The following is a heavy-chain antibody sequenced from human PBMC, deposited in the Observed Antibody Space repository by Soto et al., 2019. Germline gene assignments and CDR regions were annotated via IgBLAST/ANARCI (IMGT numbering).Heavy chain of an antibody. CDR3: ARVYSNYVAYYFDY. J-gene: IGHJ4*02. CDR2: ISSSSSYI. CDR1: GFTFSSYS. V-gene: IGHV3-21*01. Sequence: GGSLRLSCAASGFTFSSYSMNWVRQAPGKGLEWVSSISSSSSYIYYADSVKGRFTISRDNAKNSLYLQMNSLRAEDTAVYYCARVYSNYVAYYFDYWGQGTLVTVSS. D-gene: IGHD4-4*01.